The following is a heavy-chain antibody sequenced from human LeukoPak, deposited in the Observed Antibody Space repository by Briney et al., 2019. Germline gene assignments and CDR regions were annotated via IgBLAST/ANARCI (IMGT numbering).Heavy chain of an antibody. Sequence: PSETLSLTCAVYGGSFSGYYWSWIRQPPGKGLEWIGEINHSGSTNYNPSLKSRVTISVDTSKNQFSLNLSSVTAADTAVYYCGTGDYVDYWGQGTLVTVSS. D-gene: IGHD1-14*01. CDR1: GGSFSGYY. CDR3: GTGDYVDY. J-gene: IGHJ4*02. CDR2: INHSGST. V-gene: IGHV4-34*01.